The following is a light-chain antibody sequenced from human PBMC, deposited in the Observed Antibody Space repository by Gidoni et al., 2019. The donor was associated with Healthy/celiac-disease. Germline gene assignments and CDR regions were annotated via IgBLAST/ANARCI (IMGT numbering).Light chain of an antibody. J-gene: IGKJ2*04. CDR3: QQYGSSPPRGS. CDR2: GAF. V-gene: IGKV3-20*01. CDR1: QSVSSSY. Sequence: IVLTHSPGTLSLSPGERATLSVRASQSVSSSYLAWYQQKSGQAPRLLIYGAFSRATGIPDRFSGSGSGTDFTLTISRLEPEDFAVYYCQQYGSSPPRGSFXQXTKLEIK.